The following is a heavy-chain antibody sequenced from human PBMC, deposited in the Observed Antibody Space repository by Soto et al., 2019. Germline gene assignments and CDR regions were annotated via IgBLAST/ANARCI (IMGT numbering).Heavy chain of an antibody. J-gene: IGHJ6*02. CDR3: ARVPVTAYYYGMDV. D-gene: IGHD2-21*02. CDR1: GYTFTSYA. V-gene: IGHV1-3*01. CDR2: INVGNGNT. Sequence: QVQLVQSGAEVKKPGASVKVSCKASGYTFTSYAMHWVRQAPGQRLEWMGWINVGNGNTKYSQKFQGRVTSTRDTSASTAYMELSSLRSEDTAVYYCARVPVTAYYYGMDVWGQGTTVTVSS.